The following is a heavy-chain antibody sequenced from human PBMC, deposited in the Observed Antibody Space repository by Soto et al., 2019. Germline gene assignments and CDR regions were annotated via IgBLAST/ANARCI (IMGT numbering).Heavy chain of an antibody. CDR2: INPSGGST. Sequence: ASVKVSCKASGYTFTSYDMHWVRQAPGQGLEWMGIINPSGGSTSYAQKFQGRVTMTRDTSTSTVYMELSSLRSEDTAVYYCASAIAAAGTQHAFDIWGQGTMVTVSS. V-gene: IGHV1-46*03. CDR1: GYTFTSYD. CDR3: ASAIAAAGTQHAFDI. J-gene: IGHJ3*02. D-gene: IGHD6-13*01.